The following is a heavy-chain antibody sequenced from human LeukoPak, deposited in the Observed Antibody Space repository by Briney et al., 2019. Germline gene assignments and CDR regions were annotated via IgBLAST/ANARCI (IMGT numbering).Heavy chain of an antibody. D-gene: IGHD2-2*01. CDR1: GYTFTSYD. Sequence: GASVKVSCKASGYTFTSYDINWVRQATGQGLEWMGWMNPNSGNTGYAQKFRGRVTMTRNTSISTAYMELSSLRSEDTAVYYCARAGSIVVVPAAISDWFDPWGQGTLVTVSS. V-gene: IGHV1-8*01. J-gene: IGHJ5*02. CDR3: ARAGSIVVVPAAISDWFDP. CDR2: MNPNSGNT.